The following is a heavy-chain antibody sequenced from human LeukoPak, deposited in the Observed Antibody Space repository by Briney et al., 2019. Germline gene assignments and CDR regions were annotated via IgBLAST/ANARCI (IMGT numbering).Heavy chain of an antibody. J-gene: IGHJ3*02. Sequence: GGSLRLSCVTSGFTFSDYAMSWVRQAPGEGLEWVSSISGTGGTTYYADSVKGRFTISGDKSKNTLYLHMNSLRADDTAVYYCARVYNWNYVLFAFGMWGQGTMVTVSS. V-gene: IGHV3-23*01. CDR3: ARVYNWNYVLFAFGM. CDR1: GFTFSDYA. D-gene: IGHD1-7*01. CDR2: ISGTGGTT.